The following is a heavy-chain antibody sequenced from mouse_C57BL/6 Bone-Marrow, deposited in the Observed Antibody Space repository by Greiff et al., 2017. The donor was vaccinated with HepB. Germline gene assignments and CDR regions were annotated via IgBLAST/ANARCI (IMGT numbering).Heavy chain of an antibody. V-gene: IGHV14-1*01. J-gene: IGHJ3*01. Sequence: VQLKQSGADLVRPGASVKLSCTASGFNIKDYYMHWVKQRPEQGLEWIGRIDPEDGDTEYAPKFQGKATMTADTSSNTAYLQLSSLTSEDTAVYYCTRPYYYGSRESPFAYWGQGTLVTVSA. CDR1: GFNIKDYY. CDR3: TRPYYYGSRESPFAY. D-gene: IGHD1-1*01. CDR2: IDPEDGDT.